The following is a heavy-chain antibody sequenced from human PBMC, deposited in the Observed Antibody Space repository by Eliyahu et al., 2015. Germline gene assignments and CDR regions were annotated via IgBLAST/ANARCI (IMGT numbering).Heavy chain of an antibody. J-gene: IGHJ4*02. CDR2: ISYTGIT. V-gene: IGHV4-31*03. CDR1: GGLISGLNYH. Sequence: QVQLQESGPGLVKPSETLSLXCTVSGGLISGLNYHWNWIRQHPGKGLEWIGDISYTGITYYDPSLTGRVSMSLDTSKKHFFLRLNSVTGADTAVYYCAILIAGGGGTGFWGQGTLVTVSS. D-gene: IGHD1-1*01. CDR3: AILIAGGGGTGF.